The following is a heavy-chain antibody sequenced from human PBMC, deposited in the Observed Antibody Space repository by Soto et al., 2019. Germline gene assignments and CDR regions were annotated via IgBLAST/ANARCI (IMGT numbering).Heavy chain of an antibody. D-gene: IGHD2-15*01. V-gene: IGHV3-30-3*01. CDR1: GFTFSSYA. CDR3: ARVQRPYAATLRNGMDV. Sequence: PGGSLRLSCAASGFTFSSYAMHWVRQAPGKGLEWVAAISYDGSNKYYADSVKGRFTISRDNSKNTLHLQMNSLRAEDTAVYDCARVQRPYAATLRNGMDVWGQGTTVTVSS. J-gene: IGHJ6*02. CDR2: ISYDGSNK.